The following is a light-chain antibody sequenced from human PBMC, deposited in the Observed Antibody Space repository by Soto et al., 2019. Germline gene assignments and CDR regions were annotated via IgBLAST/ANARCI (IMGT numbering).Light chain of an antibody. CDR1: SSNIGKNY. CDR2: END. J-gene: IGLJ1*01. CDR3: GTWDSSLTTFV. Sequence: SVLTQPPPVSAAPGQKVTMSCSGSSSNIGKNYVSWHQQLPGTAPKLLIYENDKRPSGIPDRFSGSKSGTSATLGITGLQTGDEADYYCGTWDSSLTTFVFGTGTKVTVL. V-gene: IGLV1-51*02.